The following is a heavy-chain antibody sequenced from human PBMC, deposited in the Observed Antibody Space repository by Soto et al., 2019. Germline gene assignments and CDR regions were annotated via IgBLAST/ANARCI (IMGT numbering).Heavy chain of an antibody. CDR2: IIPIFDTA. CDR3: AVGWLVNIWYFDL. D-gene: IGHD6-19*01. J-gene: IGHJ2*01. V-gene: IGHV1-69*13. Sequence: SVKVSCKASGGTFSSYAISWVRQAPGQGLEWMGGIIPIFDTANYAQKFQGRVTITADESTSTAYMELSSLRSEDTAVYYCAVGWLVNIWYFDLWGRDTLVTVSS. CDR1: GGTFSSYA.